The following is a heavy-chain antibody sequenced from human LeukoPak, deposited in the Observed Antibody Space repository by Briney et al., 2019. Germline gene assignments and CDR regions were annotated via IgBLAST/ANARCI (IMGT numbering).Heavy chain of an antibody. CDR1: GFTFTNYL. CDR3: AKEAAGADFDY. J-gene: IGHJ4*02. CDR2: INGIGTTI. Sequence: GGSLRLSCAASGFTFTNYLMHWVRQAPGKGLVWVSRINGIGTTINYADSLKGRFTISRDNAKNTLYLQMNSLRAEDTAVYYCAKEAAGADFDYWGQGTLVTVSP. D-gene: IGHD6-13*01. V-gene: IGHV3-74*01.